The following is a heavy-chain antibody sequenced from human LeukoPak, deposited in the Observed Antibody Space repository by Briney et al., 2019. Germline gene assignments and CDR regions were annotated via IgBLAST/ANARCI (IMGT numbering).Heavy chain of an antibody. CDR3: ARDPPSSYDILTGYGRGMDV. Sequence: GGSLRLSCAASGFTFSTYGMHWVRQAPGKELEWVAGIWFDGSNKYYADSVKGRFTISRNNSKNTLYLQMNSLRAEDTAVYYCARDPPSSYDILTGYGRGMDVWGQGTTVTVSS. V-gene: IGHV3-33*01. CDR2: IWFDGSNK. CDR1: GFTFSTYG. J-gene: IGHJ6*02. D-gene: IGHD3-9*01.